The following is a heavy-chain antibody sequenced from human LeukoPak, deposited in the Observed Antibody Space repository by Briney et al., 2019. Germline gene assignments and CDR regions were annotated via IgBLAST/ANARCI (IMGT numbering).Heavy chain of an antibody. Sequence: SETLSLTCAVYVGSFSDYSWTWIREPPGKGLEGMGEINQSGGTNQNPSLMSRVIMSVATSKNQISLKVSSVTAADTAVYYCARVGYTFSINDWSRTGLGAYPTKYYYYMDVWGKGTTVTVSS. CDR2: INQSGGT. J-gene: IGHJ6*03. V-gene: IGHV4-34*01. D-gene: IGHD5-18*01. CDR3: ARVGYTFSINDWSRTGLGAYPTKYYYYMDV. CDR1: VGSFSDYS.